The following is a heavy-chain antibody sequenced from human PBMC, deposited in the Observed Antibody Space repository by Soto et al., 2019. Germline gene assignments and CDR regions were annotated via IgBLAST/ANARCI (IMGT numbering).Heavy chain of an antibody. CDR1: VGTFSTYA. Sequence: QLVQSGAEVKKPGSSVKVSCKASVGTFSTYAFSWVRQAPGQGLEWMGGIIPIFATPSYAQKFQGRVTVTADESTSTAYMELSSLGYEDTAVYYCARGHFYDSSGSGSDYWGQGTLITVSS. CDR2: IIPIFATP. V-gene: IGHV1-69*01. D-gene: IGHD3-22*01. J-gene: IGHJ4*02. CDR3: ARGHFYDSSGSGSDY.